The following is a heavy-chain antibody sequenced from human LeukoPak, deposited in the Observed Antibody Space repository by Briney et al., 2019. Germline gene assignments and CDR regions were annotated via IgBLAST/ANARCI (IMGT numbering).Heavy chain of an antibody. CDR2: FDPEDGEP. J-gene: IGHJ4*02. CDR1: GYSLSQVS. V-gene: IGHV1-24*01. CDR3: ATAIQQLVLFSY. D-gene: IGHD6-13*01. Sequence: ASVKVSCKLSGYSLSQVSMHGVRQAPGQGLEWMGSFDPEDGEPIYAQRFQGRVTMTEDTSTNTAYMEVNSLRSEDTAVYYCATAIQQLVLFSYRGQGTMVTVSS.